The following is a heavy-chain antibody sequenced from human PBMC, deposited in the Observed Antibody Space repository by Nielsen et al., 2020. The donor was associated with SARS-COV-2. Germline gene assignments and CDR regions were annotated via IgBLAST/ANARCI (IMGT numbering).Heavy chain of an antibody. Sequence: ASVKVSCKASGYTFTGYYMHWVRQAPGQGLEWMGWINPNSGGTNYEQKFQGRVTMTEDTSTDTAYMELSSLRSDDTAVYYCARAGITIFGVVNWFDPWGQGTLVTVSS. J-gene: IGHJ5*02. D-gene: IGHD3-3*01. CDR2: INPNSGGT. CDR1: GYTFTGYY. V-gene: IGHV1-2*02. CDR3: ARAGITIFGVVNWFDP.